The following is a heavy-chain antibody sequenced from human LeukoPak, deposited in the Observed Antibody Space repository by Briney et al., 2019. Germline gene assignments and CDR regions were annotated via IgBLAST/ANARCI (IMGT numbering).Heavy chain of an antibody. Sequence: GGSLRLSCAASGFIFKRYAMNWVRQAPWKGLEWVSGISGFGGSTYYAASVKGRFTISRDNSGDTLFLHLDNLRVEDTAMYYCARRGGSSWSSFDYWGQGSLVTVSS. CDR1: GFIFKRYA. CDR2: ISGFGGST. J-gene: IGHJ4*02. D-gene: IGHD6-13*01. CDR3: ARRGGSSWSSFDY. V-gene: IGHV3-23*01.